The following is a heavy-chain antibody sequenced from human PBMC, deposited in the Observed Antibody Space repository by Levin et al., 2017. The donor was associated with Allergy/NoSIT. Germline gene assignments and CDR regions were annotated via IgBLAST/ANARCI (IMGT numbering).Heavy chain of an antibody. CDR2: IYSNGRG. CDR3: ARGSLLPYYFDY. Sequence: SETLSLTCTVSDDSFSNYYWSWVRQPPGKGLEWIGYIYSNGRGNYNPSLKSRVTMSIDTSKNQFSLKLTSVTAADTAVYYCARGSLLPYYFDYWGPRTLVTVSS. CDR1: DDSFSNYY. V-gene: IGHV4-59*12. J-gene: IGHJ4*02.